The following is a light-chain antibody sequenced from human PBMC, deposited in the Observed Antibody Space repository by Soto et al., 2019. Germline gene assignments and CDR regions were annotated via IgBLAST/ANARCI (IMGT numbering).Light chain of an antibody. CDR1: KSVTSSY. J-gene: IGKJ4*01. CDR3: QKYGSSPLT. Sequence: EIVLTQSPGTLSLSPGERATLSCRASKSVTSSYLAWYQQKPGQAPGLLIYGASSRSTGIPDRFSGSGSGTDFTLTISRLEPEDFAVYYCQKYGSSPLTFGGGTKVEIK. V-gene: IGKV3-20*01. CDR2: GAS.